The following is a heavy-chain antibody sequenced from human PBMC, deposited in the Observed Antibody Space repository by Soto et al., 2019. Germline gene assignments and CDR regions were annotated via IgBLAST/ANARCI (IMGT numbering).Heavy chain of an antibody. CDR3: ARGRAAIVATKTRRYYYYMDV. D-gene: IGHD5-12*01. CDR1: GGSFSGYY. V-gene: IGHV4-34*01. Sequence: QVQLQQWGAGLLKPSETLSLTCAVYGGSFSGYYWSWIRQPPGKGLEWIGEINHSGSTNYNPSLKSRVTLSVDTSKNQFSLKLSSVTAADTPVYYCARGRAAIVATKTRRYYYYMDVWGKGTTVTVSS. CDR2: INHSGST. J-gene: IGHJ6*03.